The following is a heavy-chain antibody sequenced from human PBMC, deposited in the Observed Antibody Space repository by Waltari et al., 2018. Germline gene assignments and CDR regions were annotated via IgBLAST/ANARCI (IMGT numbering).Heavy chain of an antibody. CDR2: IAYDGRNS. V-gene: IGHV3-30*06. D-gene: IGHD3-16*01. Sequence: QVQWVESGGGVVQPGTYVRLSCEASGFRFKLYGMHWVRQAPGKRAELVAAIAYDGRNSFYVDAVKGRFSISRDDSETTVYLQMNDLRPEDTATYYCAKDGRAWFGSGISHFESWGQGTRVTVSS. CDR3: AKDGRAWFGSGISHFES. J-gene: IGHJ4*02. CDR1: GFRFKLYG.